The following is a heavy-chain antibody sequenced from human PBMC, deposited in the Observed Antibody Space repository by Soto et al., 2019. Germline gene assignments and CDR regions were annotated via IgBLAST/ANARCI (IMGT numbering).Heavy chain of an antibody. V-gene: IGHV4-30-4*01. D-gene: IGHD3-10*01. CDR3: ARGQVRAPFEK. J-gene: IGHJ3*01. CDR2: VNTAGSA. CDR1: GGSISGHGYY. Sequence: QEQLQESGPGLVKPSETLSLTCTVSGGSISGHGYYWSWIRQTPGKGLEWLGYVNTAGSAYYTPSLRSRLTLSSDRSKIQPSLRLSSVTAADTAVYFCARGQVRAPFEKWGPGTTVIVSS.